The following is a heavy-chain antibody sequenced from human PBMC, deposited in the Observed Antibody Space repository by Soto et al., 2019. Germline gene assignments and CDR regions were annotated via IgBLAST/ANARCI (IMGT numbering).Heavy chain of an antibody. Sequence: ECGGGVVQPGRSLRLSCAASGFTFSSYGMHWVRQAPGKGLEWVAVISYDGSNKYYADSVKGRFTISRDNSKNTLYLQMNSLRAEDTAVYYCAKDHLAVIHYFDYWGQGTLVTVSS. D-gene: IGHD2-21*01. J-gene: IGHJ4*02. V-gene: IGHV3-30*18. CDR1: GFTFSSYG. CDR3: AKDHLAVIHYFDY. CDR2: ISYDGSNK.